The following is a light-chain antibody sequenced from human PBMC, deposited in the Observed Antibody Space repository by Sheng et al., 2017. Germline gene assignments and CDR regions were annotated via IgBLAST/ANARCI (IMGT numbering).Light chain of an antibody. Sequence: VLTQSPATLSVSPGEGATLSCRASQSVGSNLAWYQQKPGQAPRLLISGASTRASGISTRFRGSGSGTDFTLTISSLRSEDFAVYYCQHYNTWPFTFGPGTKVDVK. J-gene: IGKJ3*01. V-gene: IGKV3-15*01. CDR1: QSVGSN. CDR3: QHYNTWPFT. CDR2: GAS.